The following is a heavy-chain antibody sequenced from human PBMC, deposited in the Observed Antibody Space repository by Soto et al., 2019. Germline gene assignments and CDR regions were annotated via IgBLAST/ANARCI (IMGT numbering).Heavy chain of an antibody. CDR3: ARGGYSSTWSNLLDRSGLDV. D-gene: IGHD6-13*01. CDR2: IVPLFRTR. Sequence: QVQLVQSGAEAKKPGSSVKVSCKTSGGTFSSYAISWVRQAPGQGLEWMGGIVPLFRTRNYAQKFQGRVTIAADTSTYTVYMELRGLRSGDTAVYYCARGGYSSTWSNLLDRSGLDVWGQGTTVTVSS. V-gene: IGHV1-69*06. CDR1: GGTFSSYA. J-gene: IGHJ6*02.